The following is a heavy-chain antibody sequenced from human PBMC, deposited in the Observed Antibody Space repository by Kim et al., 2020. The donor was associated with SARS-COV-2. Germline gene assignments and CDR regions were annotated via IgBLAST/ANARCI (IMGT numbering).Heavy chain of an antibody. CDR1: GFTFSSYG. CDR2: ISYDGSNK. J-gene: IGHJ6*02. D-gene: IGHD3-10*01. Sequence: GGSLRLSCAASGFTFSSYGMHWVRQAPGKGLEWVAVISYDGSNKYYADSVKGRFTISRDNSKNTLYLQMNSLRAEDTAVYYCARDLLLWFGELLSDYYYYGMDVWGQGTTVTVSS. CDR3: ARDLLLWFGELLSDYYYYGMDV. V-gene: IGHV3-33*05.